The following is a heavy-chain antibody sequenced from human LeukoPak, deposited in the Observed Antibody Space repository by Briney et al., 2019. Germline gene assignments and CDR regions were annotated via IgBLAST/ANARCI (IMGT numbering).Heavy chain of an antibody. J-gene: IGHJ5*02. CDR1: GYTFTGYY. D-gene: IGHD3-10*01. V-gene: IGHV1-2*06. Sequence: GASVKVSCKASGYTFTGYYMHWARQAPGQGLEWMGRINPNSGGTNYAQKFQGRVTMTRDTSISTAYMELSRLRSDDTAVYYCARSYYCGSGRRVDWFDPWGQGTLVTVSS. CDR3: ARSYYCGSGRRVDWFDP. CDR2: INPNSGGT.